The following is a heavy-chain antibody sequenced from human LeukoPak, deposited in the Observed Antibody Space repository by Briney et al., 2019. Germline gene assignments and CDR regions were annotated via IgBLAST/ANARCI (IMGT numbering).Heavy chain of an antibody. Sequence: SETLSLTCTVSGGSISSSSYYWGWIRQPPGKGLEWIGSIYYSGSTYYNPSLKSRVTISVDTSKNEFSLRLTSVTAADTAVYYCARAPSGYKFYFASWGQGSLVTVSS. V-gene: IGHV4-39*01. D-gene: IGHD3-22*01. CDR1: GGSISSSSYY. CDR2: IYYSGST. CDR3: ARAPSGYKFYFAS. J-gene: IGHJ4*02.